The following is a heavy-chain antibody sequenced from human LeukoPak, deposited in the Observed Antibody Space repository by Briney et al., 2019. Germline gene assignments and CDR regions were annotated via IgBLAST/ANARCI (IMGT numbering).Heavy chain of an antibody. J-gene: IGHJ4*02. CDR2: IWYDGSNK. D-gene: IGHD1-1*01. CDR3: VTAPGTDYFDY. Sequence: GRSLRLSCAASGFTFSSYGMHWVRQAPGKGLEWVAVIWYDGSNKYYADSVKGRFTISRDNSKNTLYLQMNSLRAEDTAVYYCVTAPGTDYFDYWGQGTLVTVSS. V-gene: IGHV3-33*01. CDR1: GFTFSSYG.